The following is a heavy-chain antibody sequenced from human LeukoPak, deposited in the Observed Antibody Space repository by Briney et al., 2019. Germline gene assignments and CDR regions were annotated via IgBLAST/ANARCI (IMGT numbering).Heavy chain of an antibody. V-gene: IGHV3-21*01. D-gene: IGHD6-19*01. CDR3: ARIGIGSSGSGLIYYYGMDV. CDR2: ISSSSSYI. J-gene: IGHJ6*02. Sequence: GGSLRLSCAASGFTFSSYSMNWVRQAPGKGLEWVSSISSSSSYIYYADSVKGRFTISRDNAKNSLYLQMNSLRAEDTAVYYCARIGIGSSGSGLIYYYGMDVWGQGTTVTVPS. CDR1: GFTFSSYS.